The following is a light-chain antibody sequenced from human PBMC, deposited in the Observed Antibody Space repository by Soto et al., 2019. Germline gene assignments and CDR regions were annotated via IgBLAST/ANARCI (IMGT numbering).Light chain of an antibody. V-gene: IGKV3-20*01. CDR3: QQYGGSHPFT. CDR1: QSVSSSF. CDR2: GPT. Sequence: EVVLTQSPGTLALSPGERALLSCRASQSVSSSFLAWYQQKPGQAPRLLIYGPTRRATGIPDRFSGGGSGTDFTLTISRLELDDFALYYCQQYGGSHPFTFGQGTKVDIK. J-gene: IGKJ2*01.